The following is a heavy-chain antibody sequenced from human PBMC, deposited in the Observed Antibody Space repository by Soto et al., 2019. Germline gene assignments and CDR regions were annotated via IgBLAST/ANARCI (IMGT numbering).Heavy chain of an antibody. Sequence: GGSLRLSCAASGFTFSSYAMSWVRQAPGKGLEWVSAIRGSGGSTYYADSVKGRFTISRDNSKNTLYLQMNSLRAEDTAVYYCAKVRSYYLIEGMDVWGQGTTVTVSS. CDR1: GFTFSSYA. J-gene: IGHJ6*02. D-gene: IGHD1-26*01. V-gene: IGHV3-23*01. CDR3: AKVRSYYLIEGMDV. CDR2: IRGSGGST.